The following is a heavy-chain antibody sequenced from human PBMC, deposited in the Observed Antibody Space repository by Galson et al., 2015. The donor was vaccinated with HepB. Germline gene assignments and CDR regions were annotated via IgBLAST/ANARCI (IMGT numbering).Heavy chain of an antibody. V-gene: IGHV7-4-1*02. CDR1: GYTFTSYT. D-gene: IGHD3-16*01. Sequence: SVKVSCKASGYTFTSYTMNWVRQAPGQGLEWMGWINTNTGNPTYAQGFTGRFVFSLDTSVNTAYLQISSLKAEDTAVYYCASLGGGGLRLGELLGSWGQGTLVSVSS. J-gene: IGHJ5*02. CDR2: INTNTGNP. CDR3: ASLGGGGLRLGELLGS.